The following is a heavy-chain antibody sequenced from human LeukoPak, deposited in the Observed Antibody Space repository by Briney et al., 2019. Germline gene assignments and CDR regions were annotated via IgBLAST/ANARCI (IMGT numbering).Heavy chain of an antibody. CDR2: IYHSGST. CDR3: ARAVYREYYDFWSGYYSGRNWFDP. V-gene: IGHV4-4*02. CDR1: GGSISSSNW. D-gene: IGHD3-3*01. Sequence: SETLSLTCAVSGGSISSSNWWSWVRQPPGKGLEWIGEIYHSGSTNYNPSLKSRVTISVDTSKNQFSLKLSSVTAADTAVYYCARAVYREYYDFWSGYYSGRNWFDPWGQGTLVTVSS. J-gene: IGHJ5*02.